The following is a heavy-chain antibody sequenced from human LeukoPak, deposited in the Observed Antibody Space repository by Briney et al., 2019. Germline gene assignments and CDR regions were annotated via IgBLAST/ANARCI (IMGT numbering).Heavy chain of an antibody. Sequence: SETLSLTCTVSAGSINRYYWRWLRQPPGKGLEWIGYIYYSGSTNYNPSLKSRVTISVDTSKNQFSLKLSSVTAADTAVYYCARAKSWELNLDYWGQGTLVTVSS. CDR2: IYYSGST. D-gene: IGHD1-26*01. V-gene: IGHV4-59*12. CDR3: ARAKSWELNLDY. J-gene: IGHJ4*02. CDR1: AGSINRYY.